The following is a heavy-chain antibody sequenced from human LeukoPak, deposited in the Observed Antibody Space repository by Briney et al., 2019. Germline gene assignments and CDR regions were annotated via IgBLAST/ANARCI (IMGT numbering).Heavy chain of an antibody. J-gene: IGHJ4*02. D-gene: IGHD3-22*01. CDR3: ARVAINYYDSSGYGFD. CDR2: INHSGST. V-gene: IGHV4-34*01. Sequence: SEALSLTCAVYGGSFSGYYWSWIRQPPGKGLEWIGEINHSGSTNYNPSLKSRVTISVDTSKNQFSLKLSSVTAADTAVYYCARVAINYYDSSGYGFDWGQGTLVTVSS. CDR1: GGSFSGYY.